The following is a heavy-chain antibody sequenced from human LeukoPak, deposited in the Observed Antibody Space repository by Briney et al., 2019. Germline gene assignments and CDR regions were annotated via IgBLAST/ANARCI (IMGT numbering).Heavy chain of an antibody. CDR3: ARGRWLDWFDP. V-gene: IGHV4-59*01. D-gene: IGHD4-23*01. CDR1: GGSISSYY. CDR2: IYYSGST. Sequence: SETLSLTCTVSGGSISSYYWSWIRQPPGKGLGWIGYIYYSGSTNYNPSLKSRVTISVDTSKNQFSLKLSSVTAADTAVYYCARGRWLDWFDPWGQGTLVTVSS. J-gene: IGHJ5*02.